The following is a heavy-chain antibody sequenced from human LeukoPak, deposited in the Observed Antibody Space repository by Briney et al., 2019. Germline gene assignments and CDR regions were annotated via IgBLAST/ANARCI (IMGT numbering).Heavy chain of an antibody. CDR3: ASDSMDSITIFGVVIINAFDI. Sequence: SVRVSCKASGGTFSSYAISWVRQAPGQGLEWMGGIIPIFGTANYAQKFQGRVTITADESTSTAYMELSSLRSEDTAVYYCASDSMDSITIFGVVIINAFDIWGQGTMVTVSS. D-gene: IGHD3-3*01. CDR2: IIPIFGTA. V-gene: IGHV1-69*01. CDR1: GGTFSSYA. J-gene: IGHJ3*02.